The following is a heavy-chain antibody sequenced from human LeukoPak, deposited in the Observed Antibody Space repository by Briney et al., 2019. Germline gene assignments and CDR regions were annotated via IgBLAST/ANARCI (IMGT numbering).Heavy chain of an antibody. D-gene: IGHD3-10*01. CDR1: GFTFSSYS. CDR3: ARDAVTMVRGPTGPYFDY. CDR2: ISSSSSTI. Sequence: GGSLRLSCAASGFTFSSYSMNWVRQAPGKGLEWVSYISSSSSTIYYADSVKGRFTISRDNAKNSLYLQMNSLRAEDTAVYYCARDAVTMVRGPTGPYFDYWGQGTLVTVSS. V-gene: IGHV3-48*04. J-gene: IGHJ4*02.